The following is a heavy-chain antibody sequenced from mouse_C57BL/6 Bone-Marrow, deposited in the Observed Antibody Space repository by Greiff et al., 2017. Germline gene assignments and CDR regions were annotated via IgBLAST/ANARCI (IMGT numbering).Heavy chain of an antibody. CDR1: GYTFTSYW. CDR3: ARDMITTVYYYAMDY. CDR2: IYPGSGST. Sequence: QVQLQQPGAELVKPGASVKMSCKASGYTFTSYWITWVKQRPGQGLEWIGDIYPGSGSTNYNEKFNSKATLTVATSSSTAYMQLSSLTSEDSAVYYCARDMITTVYYYAMDYWGQGTSVTVSS. V-gene: IGHV1-55*01. D-gene: IGHD2-4*01. J-gene: IGHJ4*01.